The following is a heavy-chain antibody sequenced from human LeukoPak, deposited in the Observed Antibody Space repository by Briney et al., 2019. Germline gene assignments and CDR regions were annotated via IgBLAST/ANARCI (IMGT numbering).Heavy chain of an antibody. D-gene: IGHD3-22*01. Sequence: SETLSLTCAVYGGSFSGYYWSWIRQPPGKGLEWIGEINRSGSTNYNPSLKSRVTISVDTSKNQFSLKLSSVTAADTAVYYCARVSAIITAYYDSSGYYWYYFDYWGQGTLVTVSS. CDR2: INRSGST. J-gene: IGHJ4*02. CDR1: GGSFSGYY. CDR3: ARVSAIITAYYDSSGYYWYYFDY. V-gene: IGHV4-34*01.